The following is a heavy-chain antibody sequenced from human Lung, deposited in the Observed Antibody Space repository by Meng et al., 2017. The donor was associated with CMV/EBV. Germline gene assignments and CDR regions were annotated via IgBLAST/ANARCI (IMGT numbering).Heavy chain of an antibody. D-gene: IGHD3-3*01. Sequence: AXVXVSXXASGYTFTGYYMHWVRQAPGQGLAWMGWINPNSGGTKYAQKFQGRVTINRYTSISKAYMELSRLRTDDTAVYYCAIAGRDFWSGYRAHLLMDVWGQGXTVTVSS. J-gene: IGHJ6*02. CDR2: INPNSGGT. V-gene: IGHV1-2*02. CDR3: AIAGRDFWSGYRAHLLMDV. CDR1: GYTFTGYY.